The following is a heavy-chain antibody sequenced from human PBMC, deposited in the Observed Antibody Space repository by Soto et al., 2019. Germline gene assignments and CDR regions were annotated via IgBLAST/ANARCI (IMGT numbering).Heavy chain of an antibody. CDR2: ISGSGGST. D-gene: IGHD1-26*01. CDR3: AKDLLPGIYYYYMDV. J-gene: IGHJ6*03. Sequence: GGSLRLSCAASGFTFSSYAMSWVRQAPGKGLEWVSAISGSGGSTYYADSVKGRFTISRDNSKNTLYLQMNSLRAEDTAVYYCAKDLLPGIYYYYMDVWGKGTTVTVSS. V-gene: IGHV3-23*01. CDR1: GFTFSSYA.